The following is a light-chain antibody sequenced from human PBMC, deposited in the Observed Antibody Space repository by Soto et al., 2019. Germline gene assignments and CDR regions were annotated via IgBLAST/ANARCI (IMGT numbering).Light chain of an antibody. CDR1: SGDVGGYNY. Sequence: QSALTQPPSASGSPGQSVTISCTGTSGDVGGYNYVSWYQQHPGKAPKLMIFEVSERPSGVPDRFSASKSGNTASRTVSGLQAEDEADYYCSSYAGSNNYVFGTGTKLTVL. J-gene: IGLJ1*01. V-gene: IGLV2-8*01. CDR2: EVS. CDR3: SSYAGSNNYV.